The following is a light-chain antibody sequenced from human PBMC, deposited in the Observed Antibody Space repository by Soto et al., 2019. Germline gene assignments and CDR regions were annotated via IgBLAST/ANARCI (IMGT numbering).Light chain of an antibody. CDR1: QSVSSS. J-gene: IGKJ1*01. CDR2: DAS. V-gene: IGKV3-15*01. CDR3: QQSNNWPKT. Sequence: EIVMTQSPATLSVSPGETATLSCRASQSVSSSLAWYQQKPGQAPRLLISDASTRAAGLPARFSGSGSGTVYTLTSSSLQSEDFAGYFCQQSNNWPKTFGQGTKVEMK.